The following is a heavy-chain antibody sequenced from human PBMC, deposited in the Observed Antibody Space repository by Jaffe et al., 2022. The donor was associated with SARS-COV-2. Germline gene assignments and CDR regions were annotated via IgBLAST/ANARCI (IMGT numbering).Heavy chain of an antibody. Sequence: EVQLVESGGGLVQPGGSLRLSCAASGFTFTNYAMSWVRQAPGKGLEWVSGISGGGGNTYYADSVKGRFTISRDNSKNTLYLQMNSLRAEDTAVYYCAKVTSGWSPFDYWGQGTQVTVSS. CDR2: ISGGGGNT. J-gene: IGHJ4*02. CDR1: GFTFTNYA. V-gene: IGHV3-23*04. CDR3: AKVTSGWSPFDY. D-gene: IGHD6-19*01.